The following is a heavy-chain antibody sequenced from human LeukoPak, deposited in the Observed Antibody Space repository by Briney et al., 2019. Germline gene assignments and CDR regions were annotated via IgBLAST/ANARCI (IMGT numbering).Heavy chain of an antibody. Sequence: VGSLRLSCAASGFTFSNYAVNWVRKAPGPGLESVSLISGSTGSSYCAFSIKGGYSNSRDNSKNTVYLQMNSLRVEDTAVYYWAKGPVSAIVGATTLDYWGQGTLVTVSS. CDR3: AKGPVSAIVGATTLDY. V-gene: IGHV3-23*01. CDR1: GFTFSNYA. CDR2: ISGSTGSS. D-gene: IGHD1-26*01. J-gene: IGHJ4*02.